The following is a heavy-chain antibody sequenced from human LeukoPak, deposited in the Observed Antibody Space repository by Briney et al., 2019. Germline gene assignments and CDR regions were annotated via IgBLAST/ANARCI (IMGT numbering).Heavy chain of an antibody. CDR1: GGSFSGYY. CDR2: INHSGST. Sequence: SETLSLTCAVYGGSFSGYYWSWIRQPPGKGLEWIGEINHSGSTNYNPSLKSRVTISVDTSKNQFSLKLSSVTAADTAVYYCARMTTIFGVVSSYNWFDPWGQGTLVTVSS. D-gene: IGHD3-3*01. CDR3: ARMTTIFGVVSSYNWFDP. J-gene: IGHJ5*02. V-gene: IGHV4-34*01.